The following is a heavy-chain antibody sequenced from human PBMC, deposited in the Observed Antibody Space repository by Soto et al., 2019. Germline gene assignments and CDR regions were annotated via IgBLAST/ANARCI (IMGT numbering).Heavy chain of an antibody. J-gene: IGHJ3*02. CDR2: IWYDGSNK. Sequence: GGSLRPSCAASGFTFSSYGMHWVRQAPGKGLERVAVIWYDGSNKYYADSVKGRFTISRDNSKNTLYLQMNSLRAEDTAVYYCARDGYNLPGAFDIWGQGTMVTVSS. CDR1: GFTFSSYG. CDR3: ARDGYNLPGAFDI. D-gene: IGHD5-12*01. V-gene: IGHV3-33*01.